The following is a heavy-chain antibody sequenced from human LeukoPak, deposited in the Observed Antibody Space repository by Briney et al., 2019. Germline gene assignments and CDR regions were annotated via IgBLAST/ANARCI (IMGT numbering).Heavy chain of an antibody. CDR3: AREGITIFGVVNSNWFDP. J-gene: IGHJ5*02. CDR1: GFSFSDHY. D-gene: IGHD3-3*01. Sequence: GGSLRLSCAASGFSFSDHYMSWIRQAPGKGLEWVSYISGSGSTIYYAASVRGRFTISRDNAKNSLYLQMNSLRAEDTAIYYCAREGITIFGVVNSNWFDPWGQGTLVTVSS. CDR2: ISGSGSTI. V-gene: IGHV3-11*01.